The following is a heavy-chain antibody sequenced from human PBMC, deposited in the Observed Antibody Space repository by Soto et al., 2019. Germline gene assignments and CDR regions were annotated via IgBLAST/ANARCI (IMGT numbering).Heavy chain of an antibody. CDR3: AREVRLGGVYYYGSGSYYGFDY. CDR2: IYYSGST. V-gene: IGHV4-30-4*01. Sequence: QVQLQESGPGLVKPSQTLSLTCTVSGGSISSGDYYWSWIRQPPGKGLEWIGYIYYSGSTYYNPSLKSRVTISVDTSKNQFSLKLSSVTAADTAVYYCAREVRLGGVYYYGSGSYYGFDYWGQGTLVTVSS. D-gene: IGHD3-10*01. J-gene: IGHJ4*02. CDR1: GGSISSGDYY.